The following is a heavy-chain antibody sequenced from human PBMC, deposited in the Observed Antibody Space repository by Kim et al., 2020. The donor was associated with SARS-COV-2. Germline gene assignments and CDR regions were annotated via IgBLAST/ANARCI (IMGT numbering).Heavy chain of an antibody. Sequence: QGRVTITRDTSASTAYMELSSLRSEDTAVYYCARQSAPLYSGSYSWGLDYWGQGTLVTVSS. J-gene: IGHJ4*02. CDR3: ARQSAPLYSGSYSWGLDY. V-gene: IGHV1-3*01. D-gene: IGHD1-26*01.